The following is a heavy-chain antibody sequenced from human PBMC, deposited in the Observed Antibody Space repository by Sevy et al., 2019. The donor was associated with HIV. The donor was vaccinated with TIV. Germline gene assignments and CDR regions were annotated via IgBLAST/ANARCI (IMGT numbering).Heavy chain of an antibody. V-gene: IGHV3-23*01. CDR1: GFTFSSYA. J-gene: IGHJ4*02. CDR3: AKGTYYYDSSGYYESFDY. Sequence: GGCLRLSCAASGFTFSSYAMSWVRQAPGKGLEWVSAISGSGGSTYYADSVKGRFTISRDNSKNTLYLQMNSLRAEDTAVYYCAKGTYYYDSSGYYESFDYWGQGTLVTVSS. D-gene: IGHD3-22*01. CDR2: ISGSGGST.